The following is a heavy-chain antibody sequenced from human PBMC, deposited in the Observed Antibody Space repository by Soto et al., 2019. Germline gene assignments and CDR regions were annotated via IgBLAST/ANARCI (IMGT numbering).Heavy chain of an antibody. CDR3: ARGGGSDSFDY. CDR2: INHLETT. V-gene: IGHV4-30-2*01. J-gene: IGHJ4*02. Sequence: PSETLSLTCTVSGASITFGGYSWSWIRQTPGKGLEWIGYINHLETTFYNPSFESRLTPSIDRAKNQFSLKLHSMSAADRAVYFCARGGGSDSFDYWGQGMLVTVSS. D-gene: IGHD1-26*01. CDR1: GASITFGGYS.